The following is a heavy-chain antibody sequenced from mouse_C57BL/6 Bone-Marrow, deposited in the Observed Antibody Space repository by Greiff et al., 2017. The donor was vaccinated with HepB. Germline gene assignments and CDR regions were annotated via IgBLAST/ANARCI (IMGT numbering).Heavy chain of an antibody. J-gene: IGHJ2*01. V-gene: IGHV1-82*01. Sequence: VQLQQSGPELVKPGASVKISCKASGYAFSSSWMNWVKQRPGKGLEWIGRIYPGDGDTNYNGKFKGKATLTADKSSSTAYMQLSSLTSEDSAVYFCARCYDYDPYYIDYWGQGTTLTVSS. D-gene: IGHD2-4*01. CDR2: IYPGDGDT. CDR3: ARCYDYDPYYIDY. CDR1: GYAFSSSW.